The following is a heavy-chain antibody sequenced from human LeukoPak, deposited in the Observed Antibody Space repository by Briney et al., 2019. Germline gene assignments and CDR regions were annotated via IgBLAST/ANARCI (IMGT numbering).Heavy chain of an antibody. CDR2: IYSGGST. CDR1: GFTVSSNY. CDR3: AREHDSSGYYTH. D-gene: IGHD3-22*01. Sequence: GGSLRLSCAASGFTVSSNYMSWARQAPGKGLEWVSVIYSGGSTYYADSVKGRFTISRDNSKNTLYLQMNSLRAEDTAVYYCAREHDSSGYYTHWGQGTLVTVSS. V-gene: IGHV3-53*01. J-gene: IGHJ4*02.